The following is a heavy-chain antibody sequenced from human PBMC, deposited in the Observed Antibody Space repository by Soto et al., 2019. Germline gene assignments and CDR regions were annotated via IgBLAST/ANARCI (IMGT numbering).Heavy chain of an antibody. J-gene: IGHJ4*02. D-gene: IGHD2-15*01. V-gene: IGHV3-11*01. CDR2: IDASGSNV. CDR3: ARVFYCSGGSCYRGLDY. CDR1: GFTFREYY. Sequence: VQLVESGGGSVKPGGSLRLSGAASGFTFREYYMTWIRQAPGKGLEWFSYIDASGSNVYFADSVQGRFTISRDNAKNSLYLQMNSLRVEDTAVYYCARVFYCSGGSCYRGLDYWGQGILVTVSS.